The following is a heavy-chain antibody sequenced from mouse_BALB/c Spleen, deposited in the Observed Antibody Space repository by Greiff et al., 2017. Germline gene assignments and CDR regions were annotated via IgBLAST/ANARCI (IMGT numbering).Heavy chain of an antibody. Sequence: EVHLVESGGGLVQPGGSRKLSCAASGFTFSSFGMHWVRQAPEKGLEWVAYISSGSSTIYYADTVKGRFTISRDNPKNTLFLQMTSLRSEDTAMYYCARRYGSSYGAMDYWGQGTSVTVSA. CDR1: GFTFSSFG. V-gene: IGHV5-17*02. D-gene: IGHD1-1*01. CDR3: ARRYGSSYGAMDY. CDR2: ISSGSSTI. J-gene: IGHJ4*01.